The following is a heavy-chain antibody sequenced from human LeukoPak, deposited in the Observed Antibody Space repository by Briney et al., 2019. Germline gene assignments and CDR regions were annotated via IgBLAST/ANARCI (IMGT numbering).Heavy chain of an antibody. D-gene: IGHD3-16*01. CDR1: GFTFSSYG. J-gene: IGHJ4*02. CDR3: ARSLGGYGPFDY. CDR2: IWYDGSNK. Sequence: PGGSLRLSCAASGFTFSSYGMHWVRHAPGKGLEWVAVIWYDGSNKYYADSVKGRFTISRDNSKNTLYLQMNSLRAEDTAVYYCARSLGGYGPFDYWGQGTLVTVSS. V-gene: IGHV3-33*01.